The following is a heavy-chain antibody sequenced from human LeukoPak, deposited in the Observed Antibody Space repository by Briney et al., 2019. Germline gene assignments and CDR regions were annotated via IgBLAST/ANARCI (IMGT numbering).Heavy chain of an antibody. Sequence: GESLKISCKGSGYSFTSSWIGWVRQMPGNGLEWMGIIYPGDSDTRYSPSFRGQVTISADKSISTAYLEWSSLKASDTAMYYCARHGGGCSSMSCYADYWGQGTLVTVSS. CDR1: GYSFTSSW. CDR2: IYPGDSDT. D-gene: IGHD2-2*01. J-gene: IGHJ4*02. V-gene: IGHV5-51*01. CDR3: ARHGGGCSSMSCYADY.